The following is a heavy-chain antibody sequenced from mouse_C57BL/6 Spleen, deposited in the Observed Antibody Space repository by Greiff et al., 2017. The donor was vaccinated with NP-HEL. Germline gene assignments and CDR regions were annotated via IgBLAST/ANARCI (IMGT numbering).Heavy chain of an antibody. CDR1: GYTFTSYW. CDR2: IDPSDSYT. Sequence: QLQQPGAELVMPGASVKLSCKASGYTFTSYWMHWVKQRPGQGLEWIGEIDPSDSYTNYNQKFKGKSTLTVDKSSSTAYMQLSSLTSEDSAVYYCARSGDSSGYIYYAMDYWGQGTSVTVSS. V-gene: IGHV1-69*01. D-gene: IGHD3-2*02. J-gene: IGHJ4*01. CDR3: ARSGDSSGYIYYAMDY.